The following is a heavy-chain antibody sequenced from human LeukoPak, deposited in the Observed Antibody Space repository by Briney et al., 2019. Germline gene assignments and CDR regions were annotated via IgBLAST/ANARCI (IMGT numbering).Heavy chain of an antibody. CDR2: IYHSGST. CDR1: GYSISSGYY. J-gene: IGHJ4*02. D-gene: IGHD4-17*01. V-gene: IGHV4-38-2*02. Sequence: PSETLSLTCTVSGYSISSGYYWGWIRHPPRKGVEGIGSIYHSGSTHYNPSLKSRVTISVDTSKNKFSLKLSSVTAADTAVYYCARHSDYGEQVYYFDYWGQGTLVTVSS. CDR3: ARHSDYGEQVYYFDY.